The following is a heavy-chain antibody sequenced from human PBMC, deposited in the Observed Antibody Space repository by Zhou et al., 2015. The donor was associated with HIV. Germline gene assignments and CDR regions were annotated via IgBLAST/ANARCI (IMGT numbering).Heavy chain of an antibody. Sequence: QVQLVQSGAEVKKPGSSVKVSCKASGGTFSSYAISWVRQAPGQGLEWMGGIIPIFGTANYAQKFQGRVTITADESTSTAYMELSSLRSEDTAVYYCARSQYSSSWPYYYGMDVWGQGTTVTVSS. D-gene: IGHD6-13*01. CDR3: ARSQYSSSWPYYYGMDV. V-gene: IGHV1-69*12. CDR2: IIPIFGTA. CDR1: GGTFSSYA. J-gene: IGHJ6*02.